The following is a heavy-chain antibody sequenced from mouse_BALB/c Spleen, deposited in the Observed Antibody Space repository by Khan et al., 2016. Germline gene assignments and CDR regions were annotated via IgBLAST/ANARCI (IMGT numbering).Heavy chain of an antibody. D-gene: IGHD2-1*01. Sequence: VQLQQSGPELVKPGASVKMSCKASGYTFTSYVMHWVKQKPGQGLEWIGYINPYSDGTKYNEKFKGKATLTSDKSSSTAYMELSSLTSDDSAVYSCARVVGNSRTYCYFVVWGPGTPVTVSS. CDR1: GYTFTSYV. CDR3: ARVVGNSRTYCYFVV. J-gene: IGHJ1*01. V-gene: IGHV1S136*01. CDR2: INPYSDGT.